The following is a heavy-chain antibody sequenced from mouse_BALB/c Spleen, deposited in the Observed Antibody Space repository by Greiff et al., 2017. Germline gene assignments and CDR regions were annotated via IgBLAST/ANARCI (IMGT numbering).Heavy chain of an antibody. V-gene: IGHV14-4*02. J-gene: IGHJ4*01. Sequence: VQLKESGAELVRSGASVKLSCTASGFNIKDYYMHWVKQRPEQGLEWIGWIDPENGDTEYAPKFQGKATMTADTSSNTAYLQLSSLTSEDTAVYYCNIYYEGAMDDWGQGTSVTVSS. CDR1: GFNIKDYY. CDR2: IDPENGDT. D-gene: IGHD2-4*01. CDR3: NIYYEGAMDD.